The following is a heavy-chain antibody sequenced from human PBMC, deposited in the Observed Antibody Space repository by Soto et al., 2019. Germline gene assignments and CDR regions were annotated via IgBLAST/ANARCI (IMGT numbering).Heavy chain of an antibody. Sequence: GASVKVSCKASGGTFSSYAISWVRQAPGQGLEWMGGIIPIFGTANYAQKFQGRVTITADESTSTAYMELSSLRSEDTAVYYCARQTGGPNDQFEYWGQGTLVTVSS. V-gene: IGHV1-69*13. CDR3: ARQTGGPNDQFEY. CDR2: IIPIFGTA. J-gene: IGHJ4*02. D-gene: IGHD2-2*01. CDR1: GGTFSSYA.